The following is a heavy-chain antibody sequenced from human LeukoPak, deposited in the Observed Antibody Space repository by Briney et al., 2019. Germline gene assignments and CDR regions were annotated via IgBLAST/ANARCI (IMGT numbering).Heavy chain of an antibody. CDR2: IRSSGSTI. D-gene: IGHD3-22*01. CDR3: ARDGYDSSGYSNWFDP. CDR1: GFTFSSYE. J-gene: IGHJ5*02. V-gene: IGHV3-48*03. Sequence: PGGSLRLSCAASGFTFSSYEMNWVRQAPGKGLEWVSYIRSSGSTIYYADSVKGRFTISRDNAKNSLYLQMNSLRAEDTAVYYCARDGYDSSGYSNWFDPWGQGTLVTVSS.